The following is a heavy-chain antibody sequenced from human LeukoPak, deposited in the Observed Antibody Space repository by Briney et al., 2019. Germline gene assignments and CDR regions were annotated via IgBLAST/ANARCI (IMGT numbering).Heavy chain of an antibody. CDR2: IYWDDDK. CDR3: AQRRGHIYYDNSGSIYGGRFDY. V-gene: IGHV2-5*02. D-gene: IGHD3-22*01. CDR1: GFSLSTSGVG. Sequence: SGPTLVNPTQTLTLTCTFSGFSLSTSGVGVGWIRQPPGKALEWLALIYWDDDKQYSPSLKSRLTITKHTSKNQVVLTMTDMDPVDTATYYRAQRRGHIYYDNSGSIYGGRFDYWGQGTLVTVSS. J-gene: IGHJ4*02.